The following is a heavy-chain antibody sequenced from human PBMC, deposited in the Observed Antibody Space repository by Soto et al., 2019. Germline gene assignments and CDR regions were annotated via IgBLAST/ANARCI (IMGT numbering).Heavy chain of an antibody. V-gene: IGHV4-4*02. CDR1: GGSISSSNW. Sequence: SKTLSLTRAVSGGSISSSNWWSWVRQPPGKGLEWIGEIYHSGSTNYNPSLKSRVTISVDKSKNQFSLKLSSVTAAHTPVSTYARVGLGHYFCLGRYSKNYCYYGIDVSGQWTTVTGS. J-gene: IGHJ6*02. CDR2: IYHSGST. D-gene: IGHD3-10*01. CDR3: ARVGLGHYFCLGRYSKNYCYYGIDV.